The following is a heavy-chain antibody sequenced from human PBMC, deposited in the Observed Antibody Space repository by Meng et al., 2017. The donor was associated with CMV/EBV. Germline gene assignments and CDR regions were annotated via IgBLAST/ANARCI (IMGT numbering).Heavy chain of an antibody. CDR2: INPNSGGT. V-gene: IGHV1-2*02. CDR1: GYTFTGYY. D-gene: IGHD6-13*01. CDR3: ARDIRSRIAAAGTPPGY. J-gene: IGHJ4*02. Sequence: ASVKVSCKASGYTFTGYYMHWVRQAPGQGVEWMGWINPNSGGTNYAQKFQGRVTMTRDTSISTAYMELSRLRSDDTAVYYCARDIRSRIAAAGTPPGYWGQGTLVTVSS.